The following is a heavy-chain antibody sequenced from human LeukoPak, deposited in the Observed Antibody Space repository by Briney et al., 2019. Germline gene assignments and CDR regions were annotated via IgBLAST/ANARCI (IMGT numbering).Heavy chain of an antibody. V-gene: IGHV4-39*01. D-gene: IGHD3-22*01. J-gene: IGHJ5*02. CDR3: ARHSSNYYDSSGSLDP. CDR1: GGSISSSSYY. Sequence: SETLSLTCTVSGGSISSSSYYWGWIRQPPGKGLEWIGSIYDSGSTYYNPSLKSRVTRSVDTSKNQFSLKLSSVTAADTAVYYCARHSSNYYDSSGSLDPWGQGTLVTVSS. CDR2: IYDSGST.